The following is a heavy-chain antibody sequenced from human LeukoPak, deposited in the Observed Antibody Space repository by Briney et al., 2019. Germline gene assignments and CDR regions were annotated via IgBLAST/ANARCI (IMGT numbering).Heavy chain of an antibody. J-gene: IGHJ6*02. Sequence: ETGGSLRLSCAASGFTFGSYGMHWVRQAPGKGLEWVAVISYDGSNKYYADSVKGRFTISRHNSKNTLYLQMNSLRAEDTAVYYCARELVPSGFRGYYYYGMDVWGQGTTVTVSS. CDR2: ISYDGSNK. CDR3: ARELVPSGFRGYYYYGMDV. D-gene: IGHD6-25*01. CDR1: GFTFGSYG. V-gene: IGHV3-30*03.